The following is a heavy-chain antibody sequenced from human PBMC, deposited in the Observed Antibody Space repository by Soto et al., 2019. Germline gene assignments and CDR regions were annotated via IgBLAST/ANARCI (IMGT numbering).Heavy chain of an antibody. V-gene: IGHV3-30*18. CDR2: ISYDGSNK. D-gene: IGHD5-18*01. Sequence: GGSLRLSCAASGFTFSSYGMHWVRQAPGKGLEWVAVISYDGSNKYYADSVKGRFTISRDNSKNTLYLQMNSLRAEDTAVCYCAKVWIQLWNEGPSDYWGQGTLVTVSS. CDR1: GFTFSSYG. CDR3: AKVWIQLWNEGPSDY. J-gene: IGHJ4*02.